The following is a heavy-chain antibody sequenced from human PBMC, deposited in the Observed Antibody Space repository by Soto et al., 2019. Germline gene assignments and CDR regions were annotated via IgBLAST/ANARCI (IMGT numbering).Heavy chain of an antibody. J-gene: IGHJ4*02. CDR2: IKSKADGGTT. CDR3: TSLYYGH. Sequence: GGSLRLSCAASEFTFANAWISWVRQAPGKGLEWVGRIKSKADGGTTDYAAPVKGRFTISRDESQNTLYLQMNSLKTEDTAVYYCTSLYYGHWGQGTLVTVPQ. V-gene: IGHV3-15*01. CDR1: EFTFANAW. D-gene: IGHD4-17*01.